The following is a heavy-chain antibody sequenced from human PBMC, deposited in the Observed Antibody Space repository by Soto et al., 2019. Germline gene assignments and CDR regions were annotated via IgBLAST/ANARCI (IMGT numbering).Heavy chain of an antibody. CDR1: GGTFSSYA. Sequence: SVKVSCKASGGTFSSYAISWVRQAPGQGLEWMGGIIPIFGTANYAQKFQGRVTITADESTSTAYMELSSLRSEDTAVYYCARESTMVRGVIPWFDPWGQGTLVTVSS. V-gene: IGHV1-69*13. CDR2: IIPIFGTA. D-gene: IGHD3-10*01. J-gene: IGHJ5*02. CDR3: ARESTMVRGVIPWFDP.